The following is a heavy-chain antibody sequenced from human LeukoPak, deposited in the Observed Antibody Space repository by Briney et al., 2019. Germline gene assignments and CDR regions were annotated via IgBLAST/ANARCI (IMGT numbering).Heavy chain of an antibody. Sequence: GGSLRLSCVVSGFTFSNYGMNWVRQAPGKGLEWISHISSSSSSIYYADSVKGRFTISRDNAKNSLYLQMNSLRDDDTAVYYCARGRYSSGWVNFDYWGQGTLVTVSS. CDR3: ARGRYSSGWVNFDY. CDR2: ISSSSSSI. J-gene: IGHJ4*02. D-gene: IGHD6-19*01. V-gene: IGHV3-48*02. CDR1: GFTFSNYG.